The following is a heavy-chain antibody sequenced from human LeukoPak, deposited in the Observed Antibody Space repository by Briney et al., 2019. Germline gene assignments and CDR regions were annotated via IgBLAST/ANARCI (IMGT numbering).Heavy chain of an antibody. Sequence: PGGSLRLSCAASEFSVGSNYMTWVRQAPGKGLEWVSAISGSGGSTYYADSVKGRFTISRDNSKNTLYPQMNSLRAEDTAVYYCAKGAYCSGGSCFEDAFDIWGQGTMVTVSS. CDR1: EFSVGSNY. D-gene: IGHD2-15*01. V-gene: IGHV3-23*01. CDR2: ISGSGGST. CDR3: AKGAYCSGGSCFEDAFDI. J-gene: IGHJ3*02.